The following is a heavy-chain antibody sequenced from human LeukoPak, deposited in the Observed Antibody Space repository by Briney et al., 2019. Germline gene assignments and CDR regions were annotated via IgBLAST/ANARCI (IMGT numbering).Heavy chain of an antibody. CDR1: GDSFSSDNTA. J-gene: IGHJ4*02. CDR3: ARGTWGSTYYFDY. D-gene: IGHD7-27*01. CDR2: TYYRSKWYN. Sequence: SQTVSLTCAVSGDSFSSDNTAWNWLRQSPSRGLEWLGRTYYRSKWYNNYAVSVRSRVTINPGTSKNQFSLQLNSVTPEDTALYYCARGTWGSTYYFDYWGQGTLVTVSS. V-gene: IGHV6-1*01.